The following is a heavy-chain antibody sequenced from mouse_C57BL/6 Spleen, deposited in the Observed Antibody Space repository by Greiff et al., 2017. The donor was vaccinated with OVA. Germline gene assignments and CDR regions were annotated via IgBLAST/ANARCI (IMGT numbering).Heavy chain of an antibody. V-gene: IGHV5-4*03. J-gene: IGHJ1*03. D-gene: IGHD4-1*01. Sequence: EVMLVESGGGLVKPGGSLKLSCAASGFTFSSYAMSWVRQTPEKRLEWVATISDGGSYTYYPDNVKGRFTISRDNAKNNLYLQMSHLKSEDTAMYYCARLTGGNWYFDVWGTGTTVTVSS. CDR2: ISDGGSYT. CDR1: GFTFSSYA. CDR3: ARLTGGNWYFDV.